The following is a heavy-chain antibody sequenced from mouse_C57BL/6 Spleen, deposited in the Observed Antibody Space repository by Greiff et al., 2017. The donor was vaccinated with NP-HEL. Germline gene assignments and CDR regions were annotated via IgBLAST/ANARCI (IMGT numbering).Heavy chain of an antibody. V-gene: IGHV1-55*01. CDR1: GYTFTSYW. CDR2: IYPGSGST. Sequence: QVQLQQPGAELVKPGASVKMSCKASGYTFTSYWITWVKQRPGQGPEWIGDIYPGSGSTHYYEKFKSKATLTVDTSSSTAYMQLSSLTAEDSAVYYCARRETAHAQGYAMDYWGQGTSVTVSS. J-gene: IGHJ4*01. CDR3: ARRETAHAQGYAMDY. D-gene: IGHD3-2*02.